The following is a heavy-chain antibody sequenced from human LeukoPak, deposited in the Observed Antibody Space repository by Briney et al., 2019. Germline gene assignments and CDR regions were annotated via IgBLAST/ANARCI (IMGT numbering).Heavy chain of an antibody. CDR2: ISYDGSNK. Sequence: GGSLRLSCAASGFTFSSYGMHWVRQAPGKGLEWVAFISYDGSNKYYADSVKGRFTISRDNSKNTLSLQMNSLRAEDTAVYYCAKSRVAGGTTSPWDWGQGNLVTVSS. CDR3: AKSRVAGGTTSPWD. J-gene: IGHJ4*02. V-gene: IGHV3-30*18. D-gene: IGHD1-1*01. CDR1: GFTFSSYG.